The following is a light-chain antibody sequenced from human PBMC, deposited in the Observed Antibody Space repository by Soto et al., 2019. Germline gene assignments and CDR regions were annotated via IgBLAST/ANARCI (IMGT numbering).Light chain of an antibody. J-gene: IGLJ3*02. CDR2: SNN. Sequence: QSVLTQPPSASGTPGQRVTISCSGSSSNIGSNTVNWYQQLPGPAPKLLIDSNNQRPSGVPDRFSGSKSGTSASLAISGLQSEDEAEYYCAAWDDSLNGPVFGGGTKLTVL. V-gene: IGLV1-44*01. CDR3: AAWDDSLNGPV. CDR1: SSNIGSNT.